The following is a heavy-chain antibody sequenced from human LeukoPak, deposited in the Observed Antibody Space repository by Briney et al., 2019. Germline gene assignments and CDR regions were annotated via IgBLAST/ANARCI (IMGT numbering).Heavy chain of an antibody. V-gene: IGHV3-23*01. J-gene: IGHJ4*02. CDR2: IPGSGVAT. CDR1: GFTFSSYA. D-gene: IGHD1/OR15-1a*01. Sequence: PGGSLRLSCAASGFTFSSYAMSWVRQAPGGGLEWVSGIPGSGVATFYADSVKGRFTISRDNSKNTLFLQMNSLRAEDTAVYYCAKEVGMYGTPTLDFWGQGTLVTVSS. CDR3: AKEVGMYGTPTLDF.